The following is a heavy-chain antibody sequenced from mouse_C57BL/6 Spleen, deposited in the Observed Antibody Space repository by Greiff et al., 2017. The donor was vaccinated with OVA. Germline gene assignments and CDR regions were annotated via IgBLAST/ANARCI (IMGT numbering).Heavy chain of an antibody. Sequence: VKLQESGPELVKPGASVKISCKASGYAFSSSWMNWVKQRPGKGLEWIGRIYPGDGDTNYNGKFKGKPTLTAHKSSSTAYMQLSSLTSEDSAVYFCAHGWAMDYWGQGTSVTVSS. CDR1: GYAFSSSW. V-gene: IGHV1-82*01. D-gene: IGHD1-1*01. CDR2: IYPGDGDT. CDR3: AHGWAMDY. J-gene: IGHJ4*01.